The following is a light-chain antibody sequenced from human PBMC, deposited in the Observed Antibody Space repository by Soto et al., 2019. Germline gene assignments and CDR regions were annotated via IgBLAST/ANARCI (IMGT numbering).Light chain of an antibody. Sequence: QAVVTQPPSVSGAPGQRVTISCTGSSSNIGANYDVHWYRQLPGTAPKLLIYDNNNRPSGVPDRFSGSKSGTSASLAITGLQADDEADYYCQSYDSSLSGSIFGGGTKLTVL. CDR3: QSYDSSLSGSI. CDR1: SSNIGANYD. CDR2: DNN. V-gene: IGLV1-40*01. J-gene: IGLJ2*01.